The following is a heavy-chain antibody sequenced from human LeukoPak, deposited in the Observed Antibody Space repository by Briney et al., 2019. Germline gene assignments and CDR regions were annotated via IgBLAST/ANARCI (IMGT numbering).Heavy chain of an antibody. CDR2: INPSGGST. CDR1: GYTFTSYY. Sequence: ASVKVSCKASGYTFTSYYMHWVRQAPGQGLEWMGIINPSGGSTSYAQKFQGRVTMTRDTSTSTVYMELSSLRSEGTGVYYCARYKLSSSWLYNWFDPWVQGTLVTVSS. V-gene: IGHV1-46*01. J-gene: IGHJ5*02. CDR3: ARYKLSSSWLYNWFDP. D-gene: IGHD6-13*01.